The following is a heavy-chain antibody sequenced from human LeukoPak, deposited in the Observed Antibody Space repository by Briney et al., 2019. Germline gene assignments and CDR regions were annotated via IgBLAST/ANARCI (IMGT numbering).Heavy chain of an antibody. Sequence: ASVKVSCKASGGTFSSYAISWVRQAPGQGLEWMGGIIPIFGTANYAQKFQGRVTMTRDMSTSTVYMELSSLRSEDTAVYYCARSHLMLTYYYDSSGYSDWFDPWGQGTLVTVSS. CDR3: ARSHLMLTYYYDSSGYSDWFDP. CDR1: GGTFSSYA. V-gene: IGHV1-69*05. J-gene: IGHJ5*02. D-gene: IGHD3-22*01. CDR2: IIPIFGTA.